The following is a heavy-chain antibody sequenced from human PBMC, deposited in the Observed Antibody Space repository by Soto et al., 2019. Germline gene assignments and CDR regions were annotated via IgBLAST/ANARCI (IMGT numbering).Heavy chain of an antibody. D-gene: IGHD1-26*01. J-gene: IGHJ5*02. CDR1: GFSLSSSGVG. V-gene: IGHV2-5*01. CDR3: AHRHMVGATKHNWFDP. Sequence: QITLKESGPTLVKPTQPLTLTCTFSGFSLSSSGVGVSWIRQHPGKALEWLALIYWNDDKRYSPSLKSRLTITKETSKNQVVLTMTNMDPVDTATYYCAHRHMVGATKHNWFDPWGQGTLVTVSS. CDR2: IYWNDDK.